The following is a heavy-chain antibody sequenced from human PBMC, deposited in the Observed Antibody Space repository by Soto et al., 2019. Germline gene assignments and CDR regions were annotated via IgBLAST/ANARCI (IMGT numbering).Heavy chain of an antibody. Sequence: SETLSLTCTVSGGSISSGGYYWSWIRQHPGKGLEWIGYIYYSGSTYYNPSLKSRVTISVDTSKNQFSLKLSSVTAADTAVYYCARDSGRVLRYFAGFDYWGQGTLVTVSS. CDR3: ARDSGRVLRYFAGFDY. V-gene: IGHV4-31*03. J-gene: IGHJ4*02. CDR1: GGSISSGGYY. D-gene: IGHD3-9*01. CDR2: IYYSGST.